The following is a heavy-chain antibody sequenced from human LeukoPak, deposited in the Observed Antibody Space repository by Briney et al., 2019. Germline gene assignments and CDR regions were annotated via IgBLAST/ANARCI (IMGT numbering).Heavy chain of an antibody. D-gene: IGHD6-19*01. J-gene: IGHJ4*02. Sequence: SVKVSCKASGGTFSSYAISWVRQAPGQGLEWMGGIIPIFGTANYAQKFQGRVTITADKSTSTAYMELSSLRSEDTAVYYCARGERSSGWYGQRGRLGYWGQGTLVTVSS. CDR1: GGTFSSYA. V-gene: IGHV1-69*06. CDR2: IIPIFGTA. CDR3: ARGERSSGWYGQRGRLGY.